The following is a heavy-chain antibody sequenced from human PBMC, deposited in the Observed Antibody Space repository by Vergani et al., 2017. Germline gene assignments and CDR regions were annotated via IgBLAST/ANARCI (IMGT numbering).Heavy chain of an antibody. CDR2: ISVSGGNA. CDR1: GFTFSTSA. J-gene: IGHJ5*02. Sequence: EVQLLESGGGLVQPGGSLRLSCAASGFTFSTSAMNWVRQAPGKGLEWVSSISVSGGNAYYADSGKGRFTISSNNSRDTLYPQMNSLRADGTALYYWAKDQRGGGNYGWFDPWGQGTLVTVSP. CDR3: AKDQRGGGNYGWFDP. D-gene: IGHD3-10*01. V-gene: IGHV3-23*01.